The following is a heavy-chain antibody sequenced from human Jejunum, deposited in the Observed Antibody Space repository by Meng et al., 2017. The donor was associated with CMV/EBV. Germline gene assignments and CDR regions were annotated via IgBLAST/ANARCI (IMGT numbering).Heavy chain of an antibody. CDR1: GFTFTNYW. J-gene: IGHJ5*02. CDR2: IKPDGSYT. Sequence: EVQLVESGGGLVQPGGSLRLSCAASGFTFTNYWMHWVRQVPGKGLVWVSRIKPDGSYTNYADSVKGRFTISRDNAKNTLYLQLNSLRAEDTAVYYCARGGSGFPDRWGQGTLVTVSS. CDR3: ARGGSGFPDR. D-gene: IGHD3-22*01. V-gene: IGHV3-74*01.